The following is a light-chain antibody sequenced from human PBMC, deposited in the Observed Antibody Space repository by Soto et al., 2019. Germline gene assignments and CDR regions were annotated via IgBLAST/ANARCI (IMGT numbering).Light chain of an antibody. J-gene: IGKJ2*01. CDR3: QQRSSRNT. Sequence: EIVLTQSPATLSLSPGERATLSCRASRSVAGYLAWYQQRPGQAPRLLMYDGSNRATGIPARFSGSGSGTDFNLTISRLGPEDFGIYYCQQRSSRNTFGQGTKLEIK. V-gene: IGKV3-11*01. CDR2: DGS. CDR1: RSVAGY.